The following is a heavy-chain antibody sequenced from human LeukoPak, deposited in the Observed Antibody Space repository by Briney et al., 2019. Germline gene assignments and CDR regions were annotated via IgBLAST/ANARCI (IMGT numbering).Heavy chain of an antibody. J-gene: IGHJ3*02. CDR2: IYYSGST. Sequence: SETLSLTCTVSGGSISSSTYYWGWIRQPPGKGLEWVGSIYYSGSTYYNPSLKSRVTISVDTSKNQFSLKLSSVTAADTAVYFCARPTFSGYYSGPFDIWGQGTIVTVSS. CDR3: ARPTFSGYYSGPFDI. V-gene: IGHV4-39*01. CDR1: GGSISSSTYY. D-gene: IGHD3-22*01.